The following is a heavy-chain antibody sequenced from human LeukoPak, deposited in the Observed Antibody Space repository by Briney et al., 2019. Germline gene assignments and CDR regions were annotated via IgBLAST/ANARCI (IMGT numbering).Heavy chain of an antibody. CDR1: GYTFNNYG. CDR3: GRVGYCSSSSCPANYYYYYYTDV. J-gene: IGHJ6*03. Sequence: ASVKVSCKASGYTFNNYGISWVRQAPGQGLEWMGWISAYNGNTKYAEKLQGRVTMTTDTSTSTAYMELRSLRSDDTAVYYCGRVGYCSSSSCPANYYYYYYTDVWGKGTTVTISS. D-gene: IGHD2-2*01. V-gene: IGHV1-18*01. CDR2: ISAYNGNT.